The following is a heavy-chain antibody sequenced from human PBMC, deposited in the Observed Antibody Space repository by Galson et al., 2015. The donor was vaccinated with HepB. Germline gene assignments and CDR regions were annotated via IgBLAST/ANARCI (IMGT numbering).Heavy chain of an antibody. CDR2: ISSSSSTI. D-gene: IGHD3-10*01. CDR3: GKDGVGGFFDY. J-gene: IGHJ4*02. V-gene: IGHV3-48*04. Sequence: SLRLSCAASGFTFSSYSMNWVRQAPGKGLEWVSYISSSSSTIYYADSVKGRFTISRDNAKNSLYLQMNSLRVEDTAVYYCGKDGVGGFFDYWGQGILVTVSS. CDR1: GFTFSSYS.